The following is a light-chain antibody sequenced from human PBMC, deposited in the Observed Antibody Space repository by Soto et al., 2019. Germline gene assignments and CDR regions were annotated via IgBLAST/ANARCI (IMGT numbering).Light chain of an antibody. CDR1: QSVSSN. V-gene: IGKV3-15*01. J-gene: IGKJ1*01. Sequence: EIVMTQSPVTLSVSPGERVTLSCRASQSVSSNLAWYQQKPGQAPSLLIYGAFTRATGIPGRFSGTGSGTEFTLTISSLQSEDFALYYCQQYNDWPLTFGQGTKVDI. CDR3: QQYNDWPLT. CDR2: GAF.